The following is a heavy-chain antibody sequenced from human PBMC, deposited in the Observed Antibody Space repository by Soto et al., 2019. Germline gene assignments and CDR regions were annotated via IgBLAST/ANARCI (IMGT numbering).Heavy chain of an antibody. CDR3: AREGRLSDIVVVPAATGGPYYYGMDV. CDR1: GGSISSSSYY. V-gene: IGHV4-39*02. CDR2: IYYSGST. J-gene: IGHJ6*02. D-gene: IGHD2-2*01. Sequence: SETLSLTCTVSGGSISSSSYYWAWIRQPPGKGLEWIGSIYYSGSTYYNPSLKSRVTISVDTSKNQFSLKLSSVTAADTAVYYCAREGRLSDIVVVPAATGGPYYYGMDVWGQGTTVTVSS.